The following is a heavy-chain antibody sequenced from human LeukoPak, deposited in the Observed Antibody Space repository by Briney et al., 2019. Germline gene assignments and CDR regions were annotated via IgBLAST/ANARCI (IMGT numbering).Heavy chain of an antibody. Sequence: PGRSLRLPCAASGFTFSSYGMHWVRQAPGRGLEWVAVIWNDGSHKYYADSVKGRFTISRDNSKNTLYLQMNSLRAEDTAVYYCARLSGYEKGYVFDIWGQGTMVTVSS. V-gene: IGHV3-33*01. J-gene: IGHJ3*02. CDR1: GFTFSSYG. CDR2: IWNDGSHK. CDR3: ARLSGYEKGYVFDI. D-gene: IGHD5-12*01.